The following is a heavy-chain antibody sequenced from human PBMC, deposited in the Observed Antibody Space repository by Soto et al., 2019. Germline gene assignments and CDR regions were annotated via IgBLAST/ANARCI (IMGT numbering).Heavy chain of an antibody. CDR3: AGDREGATTVRAFDI. V-gene: IGHV1-18*01. CDR1: GYTFTNYG. J-gene: IGHJ3*02. Sequence: QVQLVQSGAEMKKPGASVKVSCKASGYTFTNYGISWVRQAPGQGLEWMGWISAYNGDTKYAQKLQGRVTMTTDTSTSTASMELRSLIYDDTARSYCAGDREGATTVRAFDIGGHGTMVTVSS. CDR2: ISAYNGDT. D-gene: IGHD1-26*01.